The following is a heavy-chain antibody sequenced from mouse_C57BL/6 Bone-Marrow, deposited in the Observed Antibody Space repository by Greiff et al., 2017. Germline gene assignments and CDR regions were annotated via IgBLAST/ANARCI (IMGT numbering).Heavy chain of an antibody. CDR3: ARVFYYYGSSYDAY. D-gene: IGHD1-1*01. V-gene: IGHV1-81*01. CDR2: IYPRSGNT. J-gene: IGHJ3*01. CDR1: GYTFTSYG. Sequence: QVQLQQSGAELMKPGASVKLSCKASGYTFTSYGISWVKQRTGQGLEWIGEIYPRSGNTYYNEKFKGKATLTADKSSSTAYMELRSLTSEDSAVYFCARVFYYYGSSYDAYWGQGTLVTVSA.